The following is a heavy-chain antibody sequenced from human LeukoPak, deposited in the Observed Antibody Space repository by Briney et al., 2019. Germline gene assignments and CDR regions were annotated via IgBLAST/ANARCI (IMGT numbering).Heavy chain of an antibody. V-gene: IGHV1-2*02. D-gene: IGHD6-19*01. CDR3: ASARSGWPYSPFDY. Sequence: GASVKVSCKASGYTFTGYYMHWVRQAPGQGLEWMGWINPNSGGTNYAQKFQGRVTTTRDTSISTAYMELSRLRSDDTAVYYCASARSGWPYSPFDYWGQGTLVTVSS. CDR1: GYTFTGYY. CDR2: INPNSGGT. J-gene: IGHJ4*02.